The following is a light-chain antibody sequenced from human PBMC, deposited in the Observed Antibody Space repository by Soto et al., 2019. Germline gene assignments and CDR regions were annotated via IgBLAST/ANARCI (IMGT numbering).Light chain of an antibody. J-gene: IGKJ4*01. CDR2: GAS. V-gene: IGKV3-20*01. CDR1: QSVVTNS. CDR3: QQYNNWPLT. Sequence: EIVLTQSPGTLSLSPGERATLSCRASQSVVTNSLAWYQQKPGQAPRLIIYGASNRATGIPDRFSGRGSGTDFTLTISRLEPEDCAVYYCQQYNNWPLTFGGGTKVEIK.